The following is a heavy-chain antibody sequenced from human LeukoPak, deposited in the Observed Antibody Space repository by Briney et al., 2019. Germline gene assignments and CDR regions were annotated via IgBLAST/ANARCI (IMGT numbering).Heavy chain of an antibody. V-gene: IGHV4-39*07. J-gene: IGHJ5*02. CDR1: GGSISSSSYY. Sequence: SETLSLTCTVSGGSISSSSYYWGWIRQPPGKGLEWIGSIYYTGSTYYNPSLKSRVTISVDTSKNQFSLKLSSVTAADTAVYYCARERSMVRGVSWFDPWGQGTLVTVSS. CDR2: IYYTGST. D-gene: IGHD3-10*01. CDR3: ARERSMVRGVSWFDP.